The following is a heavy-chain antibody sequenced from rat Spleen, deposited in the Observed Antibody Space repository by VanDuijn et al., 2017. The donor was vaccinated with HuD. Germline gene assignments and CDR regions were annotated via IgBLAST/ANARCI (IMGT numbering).Heavy chain of an antibody. CDR3: ARHALMYTTDPFAY. Sequence: VQLVESGGGLVQPGRSLKLSCAASGFTFSDYTMAWVRQAPKKGLEWVATISTGGGNTYYRDSVKGRFTISRDNSKRTLYLQMDSLRSEDTATYYCARHALMYTTDPFAYWGQGTLVTVSS. V-gene: IGHV5S23*01. CDR1: GFTFSDYT. D-gene: IGHD1-6*01. J-gene: IGHJ3*01. CDR2: ISTGGGNT.